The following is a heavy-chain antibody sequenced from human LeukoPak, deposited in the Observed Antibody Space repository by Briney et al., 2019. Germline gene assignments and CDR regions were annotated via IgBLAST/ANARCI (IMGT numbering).Heavy chain of an antibody. J-gene: IGHJ4*02. CDR2: MYTSGIT. Sequence: SETLFLTCTVSGDSFSSYFWSWIRQPAGKGLEWIGRMYTSGITNSNPSLKSRVTMSVDTSKNQFSLNLTSVTAADTAVYYCAREITGTRGVDYWGQGILVTVSS. CDR3: AREITGTRGVDY. CDR1: GDSFSSYF. V-gene: IGHV4-4*07. D-gene: IGHD1-7*01.